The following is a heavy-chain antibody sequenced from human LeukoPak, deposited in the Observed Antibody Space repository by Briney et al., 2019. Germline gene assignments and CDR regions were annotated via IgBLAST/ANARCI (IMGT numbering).Heavy chain of an antibody. J-gene: IGHJ4*02. CDR3: AIAPRDSSGRVAFFAY. D-gene: IGHD3-22*01. Sequence: SETLSLTCTVSGGSISSSSYYWGWIRHPPGKGLEWIGCIYYSGSTYYNPSLKSRATISVDTSKNQISLKLSSVTAADTAVYYCAIAPRDSSGRVAFFAYWGQGTLVTVSS. CDR1: GGSISSSSYY. V-gene: IGHV4-39*07. CDR2: IYYSGST.